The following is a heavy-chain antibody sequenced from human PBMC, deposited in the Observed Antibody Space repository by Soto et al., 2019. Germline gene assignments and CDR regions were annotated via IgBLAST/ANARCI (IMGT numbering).Heavy chain of an antibody. Sequence: PSETLSLTCTVSGGSISSGDYYWSWIRQPPGKGLEWIGYIYYSGSTYYNPSLKSRVTISVDTSKNQLSLKLSSVTAADTAVYYCARAPAGLLWFGELLYSYYGMDVWGQGTTVTVSS. D-gene: IGHD3-10*01. J-gene: IGHJ6*02. CDR2: IYYSGST. CDR1: GGSISSGDYY. CDR3: ARAPAGLLWFGELLYSYYGMDV. V-gene: IGHV4-30-4*01.